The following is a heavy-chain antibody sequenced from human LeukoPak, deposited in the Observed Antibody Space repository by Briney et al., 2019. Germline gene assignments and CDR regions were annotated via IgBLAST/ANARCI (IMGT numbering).Heavy chain of an antibody. V-gene: IGHV3-30*18. CDR1: GFTFSSYG. CDR2: ISYDGSNK. CDR3: AKDLAVAAYQYYFDY. D-gene: IGHD6-6*01. J-gene: IGHJ4*02. Sequence: GGALRLSCAASGFTFSSYGMHWVRQAPGKGLEWVAVISYDGSNKYYADSVKGRFTISRDNSKNTLYLQMNSLRAEDTAVYYCAKDLAVAAYQYYFDYWGQGTLVTVSS.